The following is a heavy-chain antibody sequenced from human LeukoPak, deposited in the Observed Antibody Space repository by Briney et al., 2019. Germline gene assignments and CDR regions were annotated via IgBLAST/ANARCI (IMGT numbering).Heavy chain of an antibody. J-gene: IGHJ6*03. CDR3: ARDSNHYDFWSGYYKGDYYYYMDV. V-gene: IGHV4-4*02. CDR1: GGSISSSNW. CDR2: IYHSGST. Sequence: SETLSLTCAVSGGSISSSNWWSWVRQPPGKGLEWIGEIYHSGSTNYNPSLKSRVTISVDKSKNQFSLKLSSVTAADTAVYYCARDSNHYDFWSGYYKGDYYYYMDVWGKGTTVTVSS. D-gene: IGHD3-3*01.